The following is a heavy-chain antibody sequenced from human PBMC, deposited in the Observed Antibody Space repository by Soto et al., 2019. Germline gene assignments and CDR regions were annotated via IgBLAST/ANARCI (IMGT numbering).Heavy chain of an antibody. CDR2: ISYEGSNK. Sequence: GGSLRLSCAASGFTLSPHAMHWVRQGPGKGLEWVAVISYEGSNKYYADSVKGRFTISRDNSKNTLYLQMNSLRAEDTAVYYCARERRVLRDYGIPNYYYYGMDVWGQGTTVTVSS. CDR1: GFTLSPHA. D-gene: IGHD4-17*01. V-gene: IGHV3-30-3*01. J-gene: IGHJ6*02. CDR3: ARERRVLRDYGIPNYYYYGMDV.